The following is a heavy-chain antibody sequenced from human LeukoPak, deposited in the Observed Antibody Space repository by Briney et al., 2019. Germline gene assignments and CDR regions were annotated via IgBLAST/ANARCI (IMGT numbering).Heavy chain of an antibody. CDR1: GYSISSGYY. CDR3: ARELHYYGSGTYAFDI. D-gene: IGHD3-10*01. CDR2: IYHSGST. J-gene: IGHJ3*02. Sequence: SETLSLTCTVSGYSISSGYYWGWIRPPPGKGLEWIGSIYHSGSTYYNPSLKSRVTISVDTSKNQFSLKLSSVTAADTAVYYCARELHYYGSGTYAFDIWGQGTMVTVSS. V-gene: IGHV4-38-2*02.